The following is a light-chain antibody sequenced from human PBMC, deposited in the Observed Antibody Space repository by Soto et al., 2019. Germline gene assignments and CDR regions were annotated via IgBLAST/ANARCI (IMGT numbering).Light chain of an antibody. V-gene: IGLV2-14*01. CDR1: SSDVGGYNY. J-gene: IGLJ1*01. CDR2: QVS. Sequence: QSVLTQPASVSGSPGQSITISCTGTSSDVGGYNYVSWFQQHPGKPPKLLIYQVSHRPSGVSNRFSGSKSGSTASLTISGLQAEEEADYYCSSYTTTRTHVFGTGTKVTVL. CDR3: SSYTTTRTHV.